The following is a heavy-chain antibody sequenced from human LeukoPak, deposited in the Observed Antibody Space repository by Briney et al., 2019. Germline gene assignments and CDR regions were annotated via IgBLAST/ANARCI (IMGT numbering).Heavy chain of an antibody. CDR1: GFSFGDYS. J-gene: IGHJ4*02. Sequence: GGSLRLSCSASGFSFGDYSMNWVRQAPGKGLEWIGFIRTKGHGETTEYAASVRGRLIISRDDSKSIAYLQINRLKTEDTGVYYCSQRNKIGELFTGDDWGRGTLVTVSS. CDR3: SQRNKIGELFTGDD. CDR2: IRTKGHGETT. D-gene: IGHD3-10*01. V-gene: IGHV3-49*04.